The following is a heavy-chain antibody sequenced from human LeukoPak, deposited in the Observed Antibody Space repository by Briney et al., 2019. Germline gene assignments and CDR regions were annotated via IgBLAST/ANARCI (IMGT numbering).Heavy chain of an antibody. CDR3: AKVASYYYDSGAYYDY. CDR2: TSGNGGST. Sequence: PPGGSLRLSCVASGFTFSTYAMSWVRQAPGRGLEWVSGTSGNGGSTHYADSVKGRFTNSRDNSKDTLYLQMRSLSAEDTAVYYCAKVASYYYDSGAYYDYWGQGTLVTVSS. D-gene: IGHD3-22*01. CDR1: GFTFSTYA. V-gene: IGHV3-23*01. J-gene: IGHJ4*02.